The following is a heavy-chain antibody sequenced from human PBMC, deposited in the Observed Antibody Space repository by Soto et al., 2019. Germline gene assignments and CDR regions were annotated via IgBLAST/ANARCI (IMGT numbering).Heavy chain of an antibody. Sequence: PGGSLRLSCAASGFTFSSYGMHWVRQAPGKGLEWVAVIWSDGSIQKYADSVKGRFTISRDNSKNTLYLQMNSLRADDTAVYYCTNMRDDYGDFFFDHWGQGTLVTVSS. D-gene: IGHD4-17*01. CDR1: GFTFSSYG. J-gene: IGHJ4*02. CDR3: TNMRDDYGDFFFDH. CDR2: IWSDGSIQ. V-gene: IGHV3-33*06.